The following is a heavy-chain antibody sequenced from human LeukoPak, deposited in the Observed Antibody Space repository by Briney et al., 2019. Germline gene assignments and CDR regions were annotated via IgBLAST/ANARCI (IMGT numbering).Heavy chain of an antibody. D-gene: IGHD6-19*01. CDR3: ALLAVASDFDY. CDR1: GFPFSIYE. CDR2: IGSSGTTR. V-gene: IGHV3-48*03. Sequence: PGGSLRLSCAVSGFPFSIYEMNWVRQAPGNGLEWVSNIGSSGTTRYYADSVKGRFSISRDNAKDSLYLQMNSLRVEDTGVYYCALLAVASDFDYWGQGALVTVSS. J-gene: IGHJ4*02.